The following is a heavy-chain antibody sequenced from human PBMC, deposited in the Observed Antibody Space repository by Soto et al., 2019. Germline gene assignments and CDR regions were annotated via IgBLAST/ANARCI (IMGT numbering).Heavy chain of an antibody. CDR2: INPNSGRT. D-gene: IGHD3-16*01. Sequence: ASVKVSCKAPGYTFTAYYIHWVRQAPGQPLEYVGWINPNSGRTNYAQKFQGWVTLTRDTSISTAYMELSRLTSDASAVFYCARAANYGLMDYWGQGTLVTVSS. V-gene: IGHV1-2*04. CDR1: GYTFTAYY. CDR3: ARAANYGLMDY. J-gene: IGHJ4*02.